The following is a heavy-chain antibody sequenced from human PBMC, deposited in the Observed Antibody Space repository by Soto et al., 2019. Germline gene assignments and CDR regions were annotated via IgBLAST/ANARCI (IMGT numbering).Heavy chain of an antibody. Sequence: GASVKVSCKASGYTFTSYAMHWVRQAPGQRLEWMGWINAGNGNTKYSQKFQGRVTITRDTSASTAYMELSSLRSEDTAVYYCARVVLMVNGPNLYVMDVRGQRTKVTVSS. J-gene: IGHJ6*02. V-gene: IGHV1-3*01. CDR2: INAGNGNT. CDR1: GYTFTSYA. CDR3: ARVVLMVNGPNLYVMDV. D-gene: IGHD2-8*01.